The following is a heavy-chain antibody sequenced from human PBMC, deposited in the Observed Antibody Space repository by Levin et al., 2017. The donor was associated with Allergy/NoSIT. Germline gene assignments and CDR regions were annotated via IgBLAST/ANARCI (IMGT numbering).Heavy chain of an antibody. CDR2: ISWNSGSI. CDR1: GFTFDDYA. D-gene: IGHD3-10*01. CDR3: ARGNIGLPDAFDI. Sequence: GGSLRLSCAASGFTFDDYAMHWVRQAPGKGLEWVSGISWNSGSIGNADSVKGRFTISRDTAKNSPYLQMNSLRTEDTALYYCARGNIGLPDAFDIWGQGAMVIVSS. V-gene: IGHV3-9*01. J-gene: IGHJ3*02.